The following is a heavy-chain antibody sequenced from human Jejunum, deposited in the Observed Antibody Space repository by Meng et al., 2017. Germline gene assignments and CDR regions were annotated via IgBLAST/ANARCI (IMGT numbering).Heavy chain of an antibody. CDR1: GFTVSSNF. CDR2: MYASGYT. D-gene: IGHD3-16*02. Sequence: GESLKISCAASGFTVSSNFMNWVRRAPGKGLEWVSIMYASGYTYYTDSVKGRFTISRDDSKNTLYLQMNNLRAEDTAVYYCARLSMAGKSYPGDYWGQGTLVTVSS. CDR3: ARLSMAGKSYPGDY. J-gene: IGHJ4*02. V-gene: IGHV3-53*01.